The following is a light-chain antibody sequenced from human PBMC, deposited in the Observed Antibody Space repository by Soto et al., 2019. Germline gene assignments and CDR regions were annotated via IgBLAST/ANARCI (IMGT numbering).Light chain of an antibody. CDR2: AAS. J-gene: IGKJ5*01. CDR1: QSISTY. CDR3: QQSYRTPIT. Sequence: DIQMTQSPSPLSASVGDRVPITGRASQSISTYLNWYQQKPGKAPKVLIYAASNLQSGVPPRFSGSGSGTDFTLTISSLQPEDVATYFCQQSYRTPITFGQGTRLEIK. V-gene: IGKV1-39*01.